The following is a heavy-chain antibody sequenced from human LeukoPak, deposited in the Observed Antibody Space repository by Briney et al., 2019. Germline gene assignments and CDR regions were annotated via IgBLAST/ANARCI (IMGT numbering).Heavy chain of an antibody. D-gene: IGHD3-10*01. V-gene: IGHV3-30-3*01. Sequence: PGRSLRLSCAASGFTFSSYAMHWVRQAPGKGLEWVAVISYDGSNKYYADSVKGRFTISRDNSKNTLYLQMNSLRAEDTAVYYCAREWNYYGSGSPQGYWGQGTLVTVSS. CDR3: AREWNYYGSGSPQGY. CDR1: GFTFSSYA. CDR2: ISYDGSNK. J-gene: IGHJ4*02.